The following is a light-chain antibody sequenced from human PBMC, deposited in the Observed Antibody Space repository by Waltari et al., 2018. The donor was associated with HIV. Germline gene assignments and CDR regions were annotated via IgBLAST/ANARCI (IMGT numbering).Light chain of an antibody. Sequence: NFMLTQPHSVSESPGQTVTLSCTRSSGRVASNYVQCFQQRPGSAPTTILYEHYQRPSGVPDRFSGIIDKSSNSASLTISGVKTEDEADYYCQSFDTDNHWVFGGGTRLTVL. V-gene: IGLV6-57*03. CDR2: EHY. J-gene: IGLJ3*02. CDR1: SGRVASNY. CDR3: QSFDTDNHWV.